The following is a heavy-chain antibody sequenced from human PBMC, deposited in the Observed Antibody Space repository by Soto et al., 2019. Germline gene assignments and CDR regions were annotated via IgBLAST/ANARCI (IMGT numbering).Heavy chain of an antibody. V-gene: IGHV3-74*01. CDR1: GFTFSSNW. D-gene: IGHD6-13*01. CDR3: ARGLKGYYAMAV. Sequence: EVQLVESGGGLVQPGGSLRLSCAASGFTFSSNWMHWVRQAPGKGLVWVAALTMDGSTTNYADSVKGRFTISRDNARDTVYLQMNSLRAEDTAVYYCARGLKGYYAMAVWGKGTTVTVSS. J-gene: IGHJ6*04. CDR2: LTMDGSTT.